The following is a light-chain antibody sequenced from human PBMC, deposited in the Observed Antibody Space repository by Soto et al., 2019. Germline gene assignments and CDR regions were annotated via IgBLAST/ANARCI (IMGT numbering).Light chain of an antibody. CDR3: QQRSNRIT. CDR2: DAS. CDR1: QSVSSN. J-gene: IGKJ5*01. V-gene: IGKV3-15*01. Sequence: EIVMTQSPATLSVSPGERATLSCRASQSVSSNLAWHQQKPGQAPRILMYDASTRATGIPARFSGSGSGTEFTLTISSLQSEDFAVYYCQQRSNRITFGQGTRLEIK.